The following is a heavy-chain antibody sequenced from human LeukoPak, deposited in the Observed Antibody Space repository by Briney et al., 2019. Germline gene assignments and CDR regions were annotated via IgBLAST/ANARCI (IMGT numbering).Heavy chain of an antibody. Sequence: GGSLRLSCAASGFTFSSNGMHWVRQAPGKGLEWVAVIWYDGSKKYYADSVKGRFTISRDNSKNTLDLQMDSLRAEDTAVYYCAREIVVRGGGGMDVWGQGTTVTVSS. CDR1: GFTFSSNG. CDR3: AREIVVRGGGGMDV. J-gene: IGHJ6*02. V-gene: IGHV3-33*01. D-gene: IGHD3-10*01. CDR2: IWYDGSKK.